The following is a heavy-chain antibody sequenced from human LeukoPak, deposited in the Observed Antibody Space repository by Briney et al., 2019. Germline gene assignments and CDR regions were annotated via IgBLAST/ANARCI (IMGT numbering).Heavy chain of an antibody. V-gene: IGHV3-15*01. Sequence: GGSLRLSCAASGLTFIDARMTWVRQVPGKGLEWVGRIKSKVDGETRDYATSVKGRFTISRDDSRNTLYLQMNSLKTEDTAVYYCTKDKPMTGGGVISYWGQGVLVTVSS. J-gene: IGHJ4*02. D-gene: IGHD3-16*02. CDR1: GLTFIDAR. CDR3: TKDKPMTGGGVISY. CDR2: IKSKVDGETR.